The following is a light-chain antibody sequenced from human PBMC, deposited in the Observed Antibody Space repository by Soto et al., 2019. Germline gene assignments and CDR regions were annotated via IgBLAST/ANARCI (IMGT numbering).Light chain of an antibody. CDR3: SSYTTSNTRQIV. J-gene: IGLJ1*01. Sequence: QSALTQPASVSGSPGQSINSSCTGASSDVGGYNYVSWYQHHPGKAPKLIIYDVSNRPSGVSNPFSGSKSGNTASLTISGLQPEDEADYYRSSYTTSNTRQIVFGTGTKVTVL. CDR1: SSDVGGYNY. CDR2: DVS. V-gene: IGLV2-14*03.